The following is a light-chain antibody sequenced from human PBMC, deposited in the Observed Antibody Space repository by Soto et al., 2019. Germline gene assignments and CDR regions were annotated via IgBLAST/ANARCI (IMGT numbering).Light chain of an antibody. CDR1: QSISSS. CDR3: QQTYTTPWT. CDR2: GAS. Sequence: DIQTAQSPSSLSASVGDRVTVTCRASQSISSSLNWYQQKPGKAPKVLIYGASTLQSGVPSRFSGSGSGTDFTLTISSLQPEDSTTYYCQQTYTTPWTFGQGTKVDIK. V-gene: IGKV1-39*01. J-gene: IGKJ1*01.